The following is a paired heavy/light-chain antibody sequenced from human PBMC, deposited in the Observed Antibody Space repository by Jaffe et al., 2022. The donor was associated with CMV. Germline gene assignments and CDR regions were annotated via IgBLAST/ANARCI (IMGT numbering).Light chain of an antibody. V-gene: IGLV1-40*01. CDR2: GNT. J-gene: IGLJ3*02. Sequence: QSVLTQPPSVSGAPGQRVTISCTGSNSNIGANYDVHWYRQLPGTAPKLLLTGNTYRPSGVPDRFSGSRSGTSTSLAITGLQAEDEADYYCQSFDNSLGGWVFGGGTKLTVL. CDR3: QSFDNSLGGWV. CDR1: NSNIGANYD.
Heavy chain of an antibody. CDR3: ARRGYSYAADY. J-gene: IGHJ4*02. CDR1: GYNFPNYW. Sequence: EVQLVQSGAEVKKPGESLKISCKVFGYNFPNYWIGWVRQMPGKGLEWLGFIYPGDSDTTYSPSFQGQVTISVDKSITTAYLHWSSLKASDTAIYYCARRGYSYAADYWGQGTLVTVSS. CDR2: IYPGDSDT. V-gene: IGHV5-51*01. D-gene: IGHD5-12*01.